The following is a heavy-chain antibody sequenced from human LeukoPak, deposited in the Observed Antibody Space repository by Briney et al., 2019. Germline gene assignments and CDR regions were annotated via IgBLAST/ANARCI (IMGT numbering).Heavy chain of an antibody. V-gene: IGHV4-30-2*01. D-gene: IGHD3-9*01. Sequence: SETLSLTCAVSGGSISSGGYSWSWIRQPPGKGLEWIGYIYHSGSTYYHPSLKSRVTISVDRSKNQFSLKLSSVTAADTAVYYCAREVGEDQDWPHGWFDPWGQGTLVTVSS. CDR3: AREVGEDQDWPHGWFDP. CDR2: IYHSGST. J-gene: IGHJ5*02. CDR1: GGSISSGGYS.